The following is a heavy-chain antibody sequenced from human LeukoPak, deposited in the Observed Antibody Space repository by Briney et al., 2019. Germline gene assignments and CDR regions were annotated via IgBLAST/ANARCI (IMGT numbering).Heavy chain of an antibody. CDR2: INHDGSEK. CDR1: GFTFSTYW. J-gene: IGHJ4*02. CDR3: ARGVAAAGPNVDDY. D-gene: IGHD6-13*01. Sequence: PGGSLRLSCAASGFTFSTYWMTWVRQAPGKGLEWVANINHDGSEKYYVDSVRGRFTISRDNAKNSLYLQMNSLRAEDTAVYYCARGVAAAGPNVDDYWGQGTLVTVSS. V-gene: IGHV3-7*01.